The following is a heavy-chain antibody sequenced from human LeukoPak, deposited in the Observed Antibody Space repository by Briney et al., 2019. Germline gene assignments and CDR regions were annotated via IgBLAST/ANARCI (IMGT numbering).Heavy chain of an antibody. CDR3: ASPEWLPDSIDI. CDR1: GFTFSNYW. J-gene: IGHJ3*02. CDR2: IKQDGGET. D-gene: IGHD3-3*01. V-gene: IGHV3-7*01. Sequence: GGSLRLSCAASGFTFSNYWMTWVRQSPGEGLEWVATIKQDGGETYYVDSVKGRFTISRDNAKNSLYLQMNSLRAEDTAVYYCASPEWLPDSIDIWGQGTMVTVSS.